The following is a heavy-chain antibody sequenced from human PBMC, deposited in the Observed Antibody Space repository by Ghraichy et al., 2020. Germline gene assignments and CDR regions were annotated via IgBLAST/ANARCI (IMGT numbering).Heavy chain of an antibody. Sequence: SCAASGFTLEGYGMSWVRQAPGKGLEWVSGIDWKGDSTGYAESVKGRFNISRDDAENSLYLQMNSLRAEDTALYYCARDFYCYSKGCLPESWGQGTLVIVSS. J-gene: IGHJ5*02. CDR3: ARDFYCYSKGCLPES. CDR2: IDWKGDST. V-gene: IGHV3-20*04. D-gene: IGHD3-22*01. CDR1: GFTLEGYG.